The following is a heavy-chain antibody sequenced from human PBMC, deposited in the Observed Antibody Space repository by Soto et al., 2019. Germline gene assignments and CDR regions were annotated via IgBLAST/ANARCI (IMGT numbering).Heavy chain of an antibody. Sequence: GASVKVSCKASGYTFTGYYMHWVRQAPGQGFEWMGRISPKSGGTNYAQKCQGRVTMTWDTSLNTAYMELSSLISEDTAVYYCARPPGYISDWYYFDLWGQGTLVTVSS. D-gene: IGHD6-19*01. CDR1: GYTFTGYY. CDR3: ARPPGYISDWYYFDL. V-gene: IGHV1-2*02. CDR2: ISPKSGGT. J-gene: IGHJ4*02.